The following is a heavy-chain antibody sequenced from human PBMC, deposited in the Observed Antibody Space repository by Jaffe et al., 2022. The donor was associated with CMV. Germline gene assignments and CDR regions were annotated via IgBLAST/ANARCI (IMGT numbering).Heavy chain of an antibody. D-gene: IGHD2-15*01. CDR2: IYYSGST. CDR3: ARQTGYCSGGSCSVFDY. CDR1: GGSISSSSYY. Sequence: QLQLQESGPGLVKPSETLSLTCTVSGGSISSSSYYWGWIRQPPGKGLEWIGSIYYSGSTYYNPSLKSRVTISVDTSKNQFSLKLSSVTAADTAVYYCARQTGYCSGGSCSVFDYWGQGTLVTVSS. V-gene: IGHV4-39*01. J-gene: IGHJ4*02.